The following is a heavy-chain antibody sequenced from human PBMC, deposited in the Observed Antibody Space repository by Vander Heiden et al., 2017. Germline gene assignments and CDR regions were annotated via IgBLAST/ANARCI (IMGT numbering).Heavy chain of an antibody. CDR2: TRNKANSYTT. CDR3: ARVNYDSSGYGAFDI. CDR1: GFTFSYHS. V-gene: IGHV3-72*01. D-gene: IGHD3-22*01. J-gene: IGHJ3*02. Sequence: VQLVESGGGLVQPGGSLRLSCAPSGFTFSYHSMDWVRQAPGKGLEWVGRTRNKANSYTTEYAASVKGRFTISRDDSKNSLYLQMNSLKTEDTAVYYCARVNYDSSGYGAFDIWGQGTMVTVSS.